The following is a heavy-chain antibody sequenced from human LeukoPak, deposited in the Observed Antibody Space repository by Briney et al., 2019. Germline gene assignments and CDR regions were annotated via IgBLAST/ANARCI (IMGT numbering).Heavy chain of an antibody. CDR3: AREPDSSGYYYNWFDP. V-gene: IGHV4-34*01. D-gene: IGHD3-22*01. J-gene: IGHJ5*02. CDR1: GGSFSGYY. Sequence: PSETLSLTCAVYGGSFSGYYWSWIRQPPGKGLEWIGEINHSGSTNCNPSLKSRVTISVDTSKNQFSLKLSSVTAADTAVYYCAREPDSSGYYYNWFDPWGQGTLVTVSS. CDR2: INHSGST.